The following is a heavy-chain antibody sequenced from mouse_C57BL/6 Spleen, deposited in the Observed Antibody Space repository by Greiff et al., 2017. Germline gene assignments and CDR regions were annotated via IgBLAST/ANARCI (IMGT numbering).Heavy chain of an antibody. CDR2: ISDGGSYT. V-gene: IGHV5-4*01. J-gene: IGHJ3*01. CDR3: ARESSNPAWFAY. D-gene: IGHD2-5*01. Sequence: EVQRVESGGGLVKPGGSLKLSCAASGFTFSSYAMSWVRQTPEKRLEWVATISDGGSYTYYPDNVKGRFTISRDNAKNNLYLQMSHLKSEDTAMYYCARESSNPAWFAYWGQGTLVTVSA. CDR1: GFTFSSYA.